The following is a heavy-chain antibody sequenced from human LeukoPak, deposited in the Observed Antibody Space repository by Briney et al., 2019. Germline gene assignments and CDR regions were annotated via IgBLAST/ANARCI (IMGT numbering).Heavy chain of an antibody. CDR1: EFTFSSYA. CDR3: ARDVRDEYSSGWYPIGY. Sequence: GGSLRLSCAASEFTFSSYAMTWVRQAPGKGLEWVAFIRYDGSNKYYADSVKGRFTISRDNAKNSLYLQMNSLRAEDAAVYYCARDVRDEYSSGWYPIGYWGQGTLVTVSS. J-gene: IGHJ4*02. V-gene: IGHV3-30*02. CDR2: IRYDGSNK. D-gene: IGHD6-19*01.